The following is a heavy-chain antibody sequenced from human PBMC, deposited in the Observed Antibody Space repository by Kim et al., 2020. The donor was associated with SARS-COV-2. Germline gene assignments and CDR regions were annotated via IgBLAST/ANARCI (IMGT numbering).Heavy chain of an antibody. D-gene: IGHD3-3*01. CDR2: ISSSSTI. CDR1: GFTFSSYS. Sequence: GGSLRLSCAASGFTFSSYSMNWVRQAPGKGLEWVSYISSSSTIYYADSVKGRFTISRDNAKNSLYLQMNSLRDEDTAVYYCAREGGTIFGVVMVYYYYGMDVWGQGTTVTVSS. V-gene: IGHV3-48*02. J-gene: IGHJ6*02. CDR3: AREGGTIFGVVMVYYYYGMDV.